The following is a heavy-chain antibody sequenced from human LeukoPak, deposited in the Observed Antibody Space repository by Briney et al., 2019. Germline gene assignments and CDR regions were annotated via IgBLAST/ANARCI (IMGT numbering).Heavy chain of an antibody. D-gene: IGHD5-18*01. CDR1: GFTFGDYA. Sequence: GGSLRLSCTASGFTFGDYAMSWFRQAPGKGLEWVGLIRSKGYGGTTEYAASVKGRFTISREDSKSIAYLQMNSLKTEDTAVYYCTRDGYSYGYDYWGQGTLVTVSS. CDR2: IRSKGYGGTT. V-gene: IGHV3-49*03. CDR3: TRDGYSYGYDY. J-gene: IGHJ4*02.